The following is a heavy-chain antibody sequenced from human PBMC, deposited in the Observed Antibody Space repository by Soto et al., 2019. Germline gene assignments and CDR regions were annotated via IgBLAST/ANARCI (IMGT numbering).Heavy chain of an antibody. CDR1: GFSLTTTGVG. Sequence: QITLKESGPPLVKPTQTLTLTCTFSGFSLTTTGVGVGWIRQPPGKALEWLALIFLDDDKRYSPSPKSRLTITKYTSKNHVVLTMPNMDPVDTATSSCAHRPRGFATRFAPWGQGTLVTVSS. CDR2: IFLDDDK. D-gene: IGHD2-15*01. J-gene: IGHJ5*02. CDR3: AHRPRGFATRFAP. V-gene: IGHV2-5*02.